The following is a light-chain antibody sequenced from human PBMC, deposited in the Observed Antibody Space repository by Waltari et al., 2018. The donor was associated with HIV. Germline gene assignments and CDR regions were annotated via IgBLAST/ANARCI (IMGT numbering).Light chain of an antibody. CDR1: NIGYRS. J-gene: IGLJ2*01. Sequence: YELTQPPSVSVAPGQTATITCGGDNIGYRSVHWYQQQAGQAPVLVFYADTDRPSWFRGRFSGSKSGNTATLTISRVEAGDEADYYCQVWASNSAYVVFGGRTKLTVL. CDR2: ADT. V-gene: IGLV3-21*02. CDR3: QVWASNSAYVV.